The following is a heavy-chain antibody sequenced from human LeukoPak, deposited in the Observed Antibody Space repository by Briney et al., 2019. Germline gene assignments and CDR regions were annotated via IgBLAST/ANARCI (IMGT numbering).Heavy chain of an antibody. Sequence: SETLSLTCTVSGGSISSSSYYWGWIRQPPGKGLEWIGSIYYSGSTYYNPSLKSRVTISVDTSKNQFPLKLSSVTAADTAVYYCATPISSGWGRDAFDIWGQGTMVTVSS. CDR1: GGSISSSSYY. D-gene: IGHD6-19*01. CDR2: IYYSGST. J-gene: IGHJ3*02. V-gene: IGHV4-39*01. CDR3: ATPISSGWGRDAFDI.